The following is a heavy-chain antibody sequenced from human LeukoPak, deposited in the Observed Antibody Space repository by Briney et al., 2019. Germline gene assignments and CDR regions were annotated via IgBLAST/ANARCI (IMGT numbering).Heavy chain of an antibody. CDR1: GGSISSGDYY. D-gene: IGHD3-10*01. J-gene: IGHJ4*02. CDR3: AGDSPYYGSPIN. Sequence: PSETLSLTCTVSGGSISSGDYYWRWIRQPPGKGLEWIGYIYYSGSTYYNPSLKSRVTISVDTSKNQFSLKLSSVTAADTAVDYCAGDSPYYGSPINWGQGTLVTVSS. CDR2: IYYSGST. V-gene: IGHV4-30-4*01.